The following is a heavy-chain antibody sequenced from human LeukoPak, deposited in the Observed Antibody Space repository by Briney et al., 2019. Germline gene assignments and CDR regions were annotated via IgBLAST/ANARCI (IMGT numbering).Heavy chain of an antibody. J-gene: IGHJ4*02. CDR3: ARDGGYYYDSSGNFDY. V-gene: IGHV1-2*02. CDR1: GYTFTGYY. Sequence: ASVKVSCKASGYTFTGYYMHWVGQAPGQGLEWMGWINPNSGGTNYAQKFQGRVTMTRDTSISTAYMELSRLRSDDTAVYYCARDGGYYYDSSGNFDYWGQGTLVTVSS. D-gene: IGHD3-22*01. CDR2: INPNSGGT.